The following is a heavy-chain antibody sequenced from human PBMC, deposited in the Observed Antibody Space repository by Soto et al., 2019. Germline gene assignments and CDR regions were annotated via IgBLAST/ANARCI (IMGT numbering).Heavy chain of an antibody. CDR3: ARGTGLWFGEFSEGGDY. CDR2: IWYDGSNK. Sequence: QVQLVESGGGVVRPGRSLRLSCAASGFPFSGYGMHWVRQAPGKGLEWVAVIWYDGSNKYYADSVKGRFTISRDNSRNTLYLQMNSLRAEDTAVYYCARGTGLWFGEFSEGGDYWGQGTLVTVSS. D-gene: IGHD3-10*01. CDR1: GFPFSGYG. J-gene: IGHJ4*02. V-gene: IGHV3-33*01.